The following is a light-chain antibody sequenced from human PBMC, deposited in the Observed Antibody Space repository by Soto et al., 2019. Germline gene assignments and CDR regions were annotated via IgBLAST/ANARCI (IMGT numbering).Light chain of an antibody. CDR1: SSDVGGYNY. J-gene: IGLJ1*01. CDR2: EVS. Sequence: QSVRSQPASVSLSPGQSITISCTGTSSDVGGYNYVSWYQQQSGKAPKLMIHEVSNRPSGVSNRFSGSKSGNTASLTISGLQAEDEADYYCSSFTSSRAYVFGIGTKVTVL. CDR3: SSFTSSRAYV. V-gene: IGLV2-14*01.